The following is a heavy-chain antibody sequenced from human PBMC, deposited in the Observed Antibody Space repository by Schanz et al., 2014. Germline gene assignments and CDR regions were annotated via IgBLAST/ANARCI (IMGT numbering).Heavy chain of an antibody. V-gene: IGHV3-66*04. CDR3: ARPPHDSSGYYPFDY. Sequence: EVQLVESGGGLVQPGGSLRLSCAVSGFIVRSNYMTWVRQAPGKGLEWVSFVHPGGSTYYPDSVKGRFTISRDSSKNTLYLQMNSLRPEDTAIYYCARPPHDSSGYYPFDYWGQGTLXTVSS. CDR2: VHPGGST. J-gene: IGHJ4*02. D-gene: IGHD3-22*01. CDR1: GFIVRSNY.